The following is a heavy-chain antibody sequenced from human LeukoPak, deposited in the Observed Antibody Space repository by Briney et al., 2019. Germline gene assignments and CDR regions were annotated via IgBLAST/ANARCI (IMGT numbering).Heavy chain of an antibody. CDR3: AKDGVWQSYYFDY. D-gene: IGHD6-19*01. V-gene: IGHV3-23*01. CDR1: GFTFSSYA. Sequence: GGFLRLSXAASGFTFSSYAMTWVRQAPGKGLEWVSSISDSSGHTYYADSVRGRFTISRDNSKNTVFLQMNSLRAEDTAIYYCAKDGVWQSYYFDYWGQGTLVTVSS. CDR2: ISDSSGHT. J-gene: IGHJ4*02.